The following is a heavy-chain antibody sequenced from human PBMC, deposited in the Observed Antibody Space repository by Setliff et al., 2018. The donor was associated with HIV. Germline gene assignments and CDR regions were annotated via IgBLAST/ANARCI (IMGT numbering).Heavy chain of an antibody. J-gene: IGHJ5*01. Sequence: SETLSLTCTVSGDSISSYSWNWIRQPPGRGLEWIGYVYASGETNYNPSLKSRVTMSTDTSRNQFFLNLNYATAADTAVYFCARRVLQDSTITSSNWFDSWGQGTLVTGLL. V-gene: IGHV4-4*09. CDR3: ARRVLQDSTITSSNWFDS. D-gene: IGHD2-2*01. CDR1: GDSISSYS. CDR2: VYASGET.